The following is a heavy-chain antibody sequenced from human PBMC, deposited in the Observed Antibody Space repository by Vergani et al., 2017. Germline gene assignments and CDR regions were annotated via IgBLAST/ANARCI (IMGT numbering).Heavy chain of an antibody. D-gene: IGHD6-6*01. Sequence: QVQLVQSGAEVKKPGASVKVSCKASGYTFTGYYMHWVRQAPGQGLEWMGWNKPNSGGTNYAKKFQGRVTMTRDTSISTAYMELSRLRSDDTGVYYCASGRWGRTSIAAGTPRDDYYYYMDVWGKGTTVTVSS. CDR2: NKPNSGGT. CDR1: GYTFTGYY. CDR3: ASGRWGRTSIAAGTPRDDYYYYMDV. J-gene: IGHJ6*03. V-gene: IGHV1-2*02.